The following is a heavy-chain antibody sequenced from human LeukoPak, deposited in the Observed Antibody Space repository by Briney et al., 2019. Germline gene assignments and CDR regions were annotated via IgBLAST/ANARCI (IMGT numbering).Heavy chain of an antibody. CDR1: GGTFSSYA. D-gene: IGHD6-13*01. CDR2: IIPIFGTA. CDR3: ASEASIAAAPH. Sequence: SVKVSCKASGGTFSSYAISWVRQVPGQGLEWMGGIIPIFGTANYAQKFQGRVTITADESTSTAYMELSSLRSEDTAVYYCASEASIAAAPHWGQGTLVTVSS. V-gene: IGHV1-69*13. J-gene: IGHJ4*02.